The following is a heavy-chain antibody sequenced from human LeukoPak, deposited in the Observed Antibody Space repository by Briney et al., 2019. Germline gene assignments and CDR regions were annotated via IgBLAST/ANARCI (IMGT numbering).Heavy chain of an antibody. CDR1: GFTFSSYA. D-gene: IGHD3-9*01. CDR2: ISGSGGST. Sequence: GGSLRLSCAASGFTFSSYAMSWVRQAPGKGLEWVSAISGSGGSTYYADSVKGRFTISRDNSKNTLYLQMNSLRIEDTAVYYCAKGGKYDILTGFPRSRLLGDYWGQGTLVTVSS. V-gene: IGHV3-23*01. J-gene: IGHJ4*02. CDR3: AKGGKYDILTGFPRSRLLGDY.